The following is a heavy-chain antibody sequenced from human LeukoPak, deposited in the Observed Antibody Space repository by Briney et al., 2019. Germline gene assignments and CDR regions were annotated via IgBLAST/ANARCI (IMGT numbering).Heavy chain of an antibody. CDR1: GCTFSSYG. CDR2: VNRDGSET. Sequence: GGSLRLSCAASGCTFSSYGMHWVRQVPGRGPEWVANVNRDGSETYYLDSVKGRFTISKDNAKNSLYLQMNSLRAEDTALYHCARNNGMDVWGQGTTVIVSS. J-gene: IGHJ6*02. CDR3: ARNNGMDV. V-gene: IGHV3-7*03.